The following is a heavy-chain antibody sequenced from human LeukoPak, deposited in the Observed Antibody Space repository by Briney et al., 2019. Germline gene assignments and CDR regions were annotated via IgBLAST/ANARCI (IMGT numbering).Heavy chain of an antibody. D-gene: IGHD2-15*01. J-gene: IGHJ4*02. CDR1: GFSLSSYA. CDR2: TSSSDDGK. CDR3: AKAPVTSCRGAFCYPFDS. Sequence: PGGPLRLSCTVSGFSLSSYAMSWVRRAPGKGLEWVSATSSSDDGKYYADSVRGRFTITRDNSRNTMYLQMNSLRAEDAAVYYCAKAPVTSCRGAFCYPFDSWGQGTLVTVSS. V-gene: IGHV3-23*01.